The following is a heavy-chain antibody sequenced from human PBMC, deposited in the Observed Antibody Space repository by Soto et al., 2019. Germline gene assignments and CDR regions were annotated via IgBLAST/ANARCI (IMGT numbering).Heavy chain of an antibody. CDR2: MSGSGDTT. CDR3: AKTMAHYYDGSGFYLDY. J-gene: IGHJ4*02. V-gene: IGHV3-23*01. Sequence: GGSLRLSCAASGFTFSSYAMSWVRQAPGKGLEWVSAMSGSGDTTYYADSVKGRFSISRDNSKNTLYLQMDSLRAEDTAVYYCAKTMAHYYDGSGFYLDYWGQGNLVTVSS. D-gene: IGHD3-22*01. CDR1: GFTFSSYA.